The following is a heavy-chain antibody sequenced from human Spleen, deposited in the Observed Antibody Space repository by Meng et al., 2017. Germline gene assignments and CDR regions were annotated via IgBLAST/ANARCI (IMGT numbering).Heavy chain of an antibody. Sequence: ASVKVSCKASGYSFTTYAIHWVRQAPGQGFEWMGWINVDTGDTRYSQKFQGRLTITRDTSASTAYLELSSLTSEDTAVYYCARNTVGTTTLDYRGQGTLVTVSS. CDR2: INVDTGDT. D-gene: IGHD1-26*01. V-gene: IGHV1-3*01. CDR3: ARNTVGTTTLDY. J-gene: IGHJ4*02. CDR1: GYSFTTYA.